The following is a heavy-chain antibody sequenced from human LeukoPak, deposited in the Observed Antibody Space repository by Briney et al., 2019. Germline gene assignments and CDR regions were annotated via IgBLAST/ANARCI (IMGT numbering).Heavy chain of an antibody. Sequence: GGSLRLSCAASGFTFDDYGTSWVRQAPGKGLEWVSGINWNGGSTGYADSVKGRFTISRDNAKNSLYLQMNSLRAEDTALYYCARDRSMTHFDYWGQGTLVTVSS. V-gene: IGHV3-20*04. CDR1: GFTFDDYG. CDR2: INWNGGST. J-gene: IGHJ4*02. CDR3: ARDRSMTHFDY.